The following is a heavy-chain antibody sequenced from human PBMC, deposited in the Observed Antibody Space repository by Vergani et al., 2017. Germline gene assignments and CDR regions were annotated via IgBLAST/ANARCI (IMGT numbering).Heavy chain of an antibody. Sequence: EVQLVESGGGLVKPGGSLRLSCAASGFTFSSYSMNWVRQAPGTGLEWVSSISSSSSYIYYADSVKGRFTLSRDNANNSLYLQMNGLRAEDTAVYYCARSVGIVDRPYFDYWGQGTLVTVSS. CDR1: GFTFSSYS. D-gene: IGHD3-22*01. J-gene: IGHJ4*02. V-gene: IGHV3-21*01. CDR2: ISSSSSYI. CDR3: ARSVGIVDRPYFDY.